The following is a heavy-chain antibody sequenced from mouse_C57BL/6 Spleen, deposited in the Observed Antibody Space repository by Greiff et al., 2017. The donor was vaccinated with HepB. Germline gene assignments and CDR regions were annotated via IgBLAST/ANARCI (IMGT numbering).Heavy chain of an antibody. D-gene: IGHD2-10*02. Sequence: QVQLKQPGAELVKPGASVKMSCKASGYTFTSYWITWVKQRPGQGLEWIGDIYPGSGSTNYNEKFKSKATLTVDTSSSTAYMQLSSLTSEDSAVYYCARSEYDYDAMDYWGQGTSVTVSS. CDR1: GYTFTSYW. CDR2: IYPGSGST. V-gene: IGHV1-55*01. CDR3: ARSEYDYDAMDY. J-gene: IGHJ4*01.